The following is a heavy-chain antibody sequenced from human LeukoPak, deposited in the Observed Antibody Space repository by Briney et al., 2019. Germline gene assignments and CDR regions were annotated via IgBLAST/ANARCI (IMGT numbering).Heavy chain of an antibody. Sequence: GGSLRLSCAASGFTFSDYYMSWIRQAPGKGLEWVAFIRYDGSNKYYADSVKGRFTISRDNSKNTLYLQMNSLRAEDTAVYYCAKSTHGSGSYDIWGQGTMVTVSS. J-gene: IGHJ3*02. CDR3: AKSTHGSGSYDI. D-gene: IGHD3-10*01. V-gene: IGHV3-30*02. CDR2: IRYDGSNK. CDR1: GFTFSDYY.